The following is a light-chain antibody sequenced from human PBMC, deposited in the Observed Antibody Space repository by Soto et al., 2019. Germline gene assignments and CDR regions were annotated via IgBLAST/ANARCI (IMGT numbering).Light chain of an antibody. Sequence: QSVLTQPASVSGSPGQSITISCSGTRSDIGSYNYVAWYQQFPGKTPKILIYGVSNRPSGVSSRFSGSKSGNTASLTISGLQAEDEPDYYCISYTGGRTSDGFGSGTKGTVL. CDR3: ISYTGGRTSDG. V-gene: IGLV2-14*01. CDR2: GVS. CDR1: RSDIGSYNY. J-gene: IGLJ1*01.